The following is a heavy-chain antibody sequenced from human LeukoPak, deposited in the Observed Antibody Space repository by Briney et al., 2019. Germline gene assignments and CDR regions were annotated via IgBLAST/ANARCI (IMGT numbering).Heavy chain of an antibody. CDR2: IYYSGST. V-gene: IGHV4-59*08. CDR1: GVSISGYD. Sequence: SETLSLTCTVSGVSISGYDWSWIRQPPGKGLEWIGYIYYSGSTNYNPSLESRVTISVDTSKNQFSLKLSSVNAADTAVYDCARHSSRRNFDYWGQGTLVTVSS. CDR3: ARHSSRRNFDY. D-gene: IGHD2-2*01. J-gene: IGHJ4*02.